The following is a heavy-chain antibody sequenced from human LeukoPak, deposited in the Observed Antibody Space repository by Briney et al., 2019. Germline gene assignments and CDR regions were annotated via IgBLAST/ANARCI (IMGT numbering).Heavy chain of an antibody. D-gene: IGHD5-12*01. CDR2: IRYDGSNK. V-gene: IGHV3-30*02. Sequence: GGSLRLSCAASGFTFSSYGMHWVRQAPGKGLEWVAFIRYDGSNKYYADSVKGRFTISRGNSKNTLYLQMNSLRAEDTAVYYCAKMLATIGFGHYFDYWGQGTLVTVSS. J-gene: IGHJ4*02. CDR1: GFTFSSYG. CDR3: AKMLATIGFGHYFDY.